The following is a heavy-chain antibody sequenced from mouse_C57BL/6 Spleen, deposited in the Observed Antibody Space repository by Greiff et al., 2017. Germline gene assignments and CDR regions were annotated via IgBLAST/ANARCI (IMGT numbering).Heavy chain of an antibody. J-gene: IGHJ2*01. V-gene: IGHV1-64*01. CDR1: GYTFTSYW. D-gene: IGHD2-1*01. CDR3: ALGGRNYNYFDY. CDR2: IHPNSGST. Sequence: VQLQQPGAELVKPGASVKLSCKASGYTFTSYWMHWVKQRPGQGLEWIGMIHPNSGSTNYNEKFKSKATLTVDKSSSTAYMQLSSLTSEDSAVYYCALGGRNYNYFDYWGQGTTLTVSS.